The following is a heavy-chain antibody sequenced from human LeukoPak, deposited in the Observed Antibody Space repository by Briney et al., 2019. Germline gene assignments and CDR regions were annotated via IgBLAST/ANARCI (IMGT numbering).Heavy chain of an antibody. Sequence: SETLSLTCAVYGGSFSGYYWSWVRQPPGKGVEWVGYFSYTAITHYNPSLRSRVTISVHTSKTQFSLKLSSVTAADTAVYYCARVPARRVVTTPTYFDFWGQGTLVTVSS. CDR2: FSYTAIT. CDR3: ARVPARRVVTTPTYFDF. D-gene: IGHD2-21*02. CDR1: GGSFSGYY. V-gene: IGHV4-59*01. J-gene: IGHJ4*02.